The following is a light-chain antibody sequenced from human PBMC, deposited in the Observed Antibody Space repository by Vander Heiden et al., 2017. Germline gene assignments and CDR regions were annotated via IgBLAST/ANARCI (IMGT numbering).Light chain of an antibody. V-gene: IGLV2-23*02. CDR3: CSYAGSSTYV. J-gene: IGLJ1*01. CDR2: EVS. Sequence: QSAPTQPASVSGSPGQSIPISCTGTSSDVGSYNLVSWYQQHPGKAPKLMIYEVSKRPSGVSNRFSGSKSGNTASLTISGLQAEDEADYYCCSYAGSSTYVFGTGTKVTVL. CDR1: SSDVGSYNL.